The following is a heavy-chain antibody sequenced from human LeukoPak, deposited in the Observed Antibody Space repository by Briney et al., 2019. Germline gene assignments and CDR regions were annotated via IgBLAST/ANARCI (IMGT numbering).Heavy chain of an antibody. CDR3: AKVGDYDILTGYSYYFDY. CDR2: ISGGGGST. V-gene: IGHV3-23*01. Sequence: PGGSLRLSCAASGFTFSSYAMSWVRQAPGKGLEWVSAISGGGGSTYYADSVKGRFTISRDNSKNTLYLQMNSLRAEDTAVYYCAKVGDYDILTGYSYYFDYWGQGTLVTVSS. CDR1: GFTFSSYA. D-gene: IGHD3-9*01. J-gene: IGHJ4*02.